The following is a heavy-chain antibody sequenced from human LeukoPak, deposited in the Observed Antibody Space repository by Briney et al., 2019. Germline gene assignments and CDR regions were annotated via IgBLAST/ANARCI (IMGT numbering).Heavy chain of an antibody. CDR2: INSDGSST. Sequence: GGSLRLSCAASGFTFSSYWMHWVRQAPGKGLVWVSRINSDGSSTSYADSVKGRFTISRDNAKNTLYLQMNSLRAEDTAVYYCAKDRERTMVRGVIRVNWFDPWGQGTLVTVSS. CDR1: GFTFSSYW. CDR3: AKDRERTMVRGVIRVNWFDP. D-gene: IGHD3-10*01. J-gene: IGHJ5*02. V-gene: IGHV3-74*01.